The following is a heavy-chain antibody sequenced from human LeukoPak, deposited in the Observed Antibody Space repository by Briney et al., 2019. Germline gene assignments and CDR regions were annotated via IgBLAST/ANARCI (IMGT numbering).Heavy chain of an antibody. CDR3: AKEGRSLQTY. Sequence: GGSLRLSCAASGFMFGSNWMSWVRLAPGKGLEWVANIKEDGTETYYVDSVKGRFTISRDNAKNSLYLQMNSLRVEDTAVYYCAKEGRSLQTYWGQGTLVTVSS. CDR1: GFMFGSNW. J-gene: IGHJ4*02. CDR2: IKEDGTET. D-gene: IGHD5-24*01. V-gene: IGHV3-7*03.